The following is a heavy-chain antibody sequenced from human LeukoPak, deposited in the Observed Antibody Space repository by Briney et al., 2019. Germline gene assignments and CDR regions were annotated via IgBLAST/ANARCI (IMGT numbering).Heavy chain of an antibody. CDR2: INPNSGGT. D-gene: IGHD6-6*01. CDR1: GYTFTGYY. J-gene: IGHJ6*03. CDR3: ARARKVAAPYYMDV. V-gene: IGHV1-2*02. Sequence: ASVKVSCKASGYTFTGYYMHWVRQAPGQGLEWMGWINPNSGGTNYAQKFQGRVTMTRDTSISTAYMELSRLRSDDTAVYYCARARKVAAPYYMDVWSKGTTVTVSS.